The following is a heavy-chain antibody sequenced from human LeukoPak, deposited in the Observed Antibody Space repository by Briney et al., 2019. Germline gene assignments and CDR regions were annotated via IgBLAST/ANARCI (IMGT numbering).Heavy chain of an antibody. CDR2: IIPLFGTA. D-gene: IGHD1-26*01. V-gene: IGHV1-69*06. Sequence: SVKVSCKASGGTFTSYAVTWVRQAPGQGLEWMGGIIPLFGTANCAQNFQGRVTITADISTSTAYMELSSLRSEDTAVYYCASDYSGNYYGDYWGQGTLVTVSS. CDR1: GGTFTSYA. J-gene: IGHJ4*02. CDR3: ASDYSGNYYGDY.